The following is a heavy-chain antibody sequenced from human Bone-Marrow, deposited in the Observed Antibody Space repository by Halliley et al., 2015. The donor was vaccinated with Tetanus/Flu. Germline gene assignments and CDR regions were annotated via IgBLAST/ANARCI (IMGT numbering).Heavy chain of an antibody. CDR1: GGSISRYS. CDR3: VRAFGELSGFDY. V-gene: IGHV4-59*12. J-gene: IGHJ4*02. CDR2: IYNCGST. Sequence: TLSLTCTVSGGSISRYSWSWIRQPPGQGLEWIGCIYNCGSTNYNPSLKSRVTMSVDTSKNQFSLKLSSVTGADTAVYYCVRAFGELSGFDYWGQGALVAVSS. D-gene: IGHD3-10*01.